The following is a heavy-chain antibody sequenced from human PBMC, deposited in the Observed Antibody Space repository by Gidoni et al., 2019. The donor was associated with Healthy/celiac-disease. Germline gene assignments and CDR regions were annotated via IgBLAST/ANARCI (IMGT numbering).Heavy chain of an antibody. D-gene: IGHD3-22*01. J-gene: IGHJ6*02. CDR2: IYYSGST. V-gene: IGHV4-39*01. Sequence: QLQLQESGPGLVKPSETLSLTCTVSGGSISSSSYYWGWIRQPPGKGLEWIGSIYYSGSTYYNPSLKSRVTISVDTSKNQFSLKLSSVTAADTAVYYCASVTVVVGYGMDVWGQGTTVTVSS. CDR3: ASVTVVVGYGMDV. CDR1: GGSISSSSYY.